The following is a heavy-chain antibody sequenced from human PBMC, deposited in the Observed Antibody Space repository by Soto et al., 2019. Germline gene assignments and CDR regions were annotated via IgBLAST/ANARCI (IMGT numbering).Heavy chain of an antibody. CDR1: GFTFSSYW. CDR2: INSDGSST. CDR3: ARVYCSGRSCYHLDY. J-gene: IGHJ4*02. Sequence: EVQLVESGGGLVQPGGSLRLSCAASGFTFSSYWMHWVRQAPGKGLVWVSRINSDGSSTSYAYSVKGRFTISIDNAKKTEYLKMTSLRAKYTAVYYSARVYCSGRSCYHLDYSGQGTLVTVSS. V-gene: IGHV3-74*01. D-gene: IGHD2-15*01.